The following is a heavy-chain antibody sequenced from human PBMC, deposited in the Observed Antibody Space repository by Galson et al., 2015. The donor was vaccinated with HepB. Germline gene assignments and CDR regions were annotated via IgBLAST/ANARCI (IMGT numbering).Heavy chain of an antibody. CDR3: ARDVRYAFEM. Sequence: SVKVSCKASGYTFTRNGISWVRQAPGQGLEWMGWISTNSGNTYYAQKFQDRLIMTTERSASTASMELRSLTSDDTAFYYCARDVRYAFEMWGQGTMVAVSS. CDR2: ISTNSGNT. CDR1: GYTFTRNG. V-gene: IGHV1-18*01. J-gene: IGHJ3*02. D-gene: IGHD3-10*02.